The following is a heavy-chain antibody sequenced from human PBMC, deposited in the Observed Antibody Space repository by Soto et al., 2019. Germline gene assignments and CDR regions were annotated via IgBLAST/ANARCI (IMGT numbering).Heavy chain of an antibody. D-gene: IGHD3-10*01. V-gene: IGHV1-69*13. CDR1: GGTFSSYA. CDR2: IIPIFGTA. CDR3: ARDPNYYGSGDLDY. J-gene: IGHJ4*02. Sequence: SVKVPCKXSGGTFSSYAISWVRQAPGQGLEWMGGIIPIFGTANYAQKFQGRVTITADESTSTAYMELSSLRSEDTAVYYCARDPNYYGSGDLDYWGQGTLVTVSS.